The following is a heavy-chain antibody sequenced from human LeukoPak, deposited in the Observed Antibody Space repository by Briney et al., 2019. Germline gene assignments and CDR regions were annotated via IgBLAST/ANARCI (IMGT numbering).Heavy chain of an antibody. CDR1: GGSISSGDYY. CDR2: IYYSGST. V-gene: IGHV4-30-4*01. J-gene: IGHJ4*02. D-gene: IGHD3-10*01. Sequence: SETLSLTCTVSGGSISSGDYYWSWIRQPPGKGLEWIGYIYYSGSTYYNPSLKSRVTTSVDTSKNQFSLKLSSVTAADTAVYYCARVDGSGSYQYYFDYWGQGTLVTVSS. CDR3: ARVDGSGSYQYYFDY.